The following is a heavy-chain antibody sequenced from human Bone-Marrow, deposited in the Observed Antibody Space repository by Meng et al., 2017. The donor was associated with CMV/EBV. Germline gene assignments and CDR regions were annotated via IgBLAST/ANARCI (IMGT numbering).Heavy chain of an antibody. Sequence: GESLKISCAASGFTFSSYAMHWVRQAPGKGLEWVAVISYDGSNKYYADSVKGRFTISRDNSKNTLYLQMNSLRAEDTAVYYCAKFVVVPAATDYWGQGTLVTVSS. CDR3: AKFVVVPAATDY. J-gene: IGHJ4*02. D-gene: IGHD2-2*01. V-gene: IGHV3-30-3*02. CDR2: ISYDGSNK. CDR1: GFTFSSYA.